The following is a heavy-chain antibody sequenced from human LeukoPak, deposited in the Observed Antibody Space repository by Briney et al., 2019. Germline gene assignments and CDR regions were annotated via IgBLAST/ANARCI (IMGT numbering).Heavy chain of an antibody. D-gene: IGHD3-10*01. CDR2: IYSDGRT. V-gene: IGHV3-53*01. CDR3: ARDSGRLDVFDI. J-gene: IGHJ3*02. CDR1: GFTVSTNY. Sequence: GGSLRLACAASGFTVSTNYMSWVRQAPGKGLEWVSVIYSDGRTYYADSVKGRFTISRDNSKNTLYLQMKSLRAEGTAVYYCARDSGRLDVFDIWGQGTMVTVSS.